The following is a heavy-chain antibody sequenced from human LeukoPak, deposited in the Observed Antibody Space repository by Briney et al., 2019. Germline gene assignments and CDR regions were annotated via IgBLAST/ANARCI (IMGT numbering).Heavy chain of an antibody. CDR2: IYYSGST. CDR3: ASFPLGPRRAFDI. V-gene: IGHV4-39*01. J-gene: IGHJ3*02. Sequence: SETLSLTCTVSGGSISSSSYYWGWIRQPPGKGLEWIGGIYYSGSTYYNPSLKSRVTISVDTSKNQFSLKLSSVTAADTAVYYCASFPLGPRRAFDIWGQGTMVTVSS. CDR1: GGSISSSSYY. D-gene: IGHD7-27*01.